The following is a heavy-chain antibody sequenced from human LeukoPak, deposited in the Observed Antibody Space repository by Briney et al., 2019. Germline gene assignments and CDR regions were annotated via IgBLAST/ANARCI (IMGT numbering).Heavy chain of an antibody. Sequence: GGSLRLSCAASGFTFSSYSMNWVRQAPGKGLEWVSYISSSSSTIYYADSVKGRFTISRDNAKNSLYLQMNSLRAEDTAVYYCARSNYYDSSGYETGRDAFDIWGQGTMVTVSS. J-gene: IGHJ3*02. V-gene: IGHV3-48*01. CDR1: GFTFSSYS. CDR3: ARSNYYDSSGYETGRDAFDI. D-gene: IGHD3-22*01. CDR2: ISSSSSTI.